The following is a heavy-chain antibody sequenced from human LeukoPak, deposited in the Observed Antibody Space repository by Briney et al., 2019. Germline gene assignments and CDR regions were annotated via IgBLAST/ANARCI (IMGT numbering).Heavy chain of an antibody. CDR2: ISGSGGTT. J-gene: IGHJ4*02. V-gene: IGHV3-23*01. D-gene: IGHD2-15*01. CDR1: GFTFSSYA. CDR3: AKARLGYCNGAYCPVDY. Sequence: AGGSLRLSCAASGFTFSSYAMSWVRQAPGKGLEWDLGISGSGGTTYYADSVKGRFTISRDNSKNTLYLQMSTLRAEDTAVYYCAKARLGYCNGAYCPVDYWGQGTLVTVSS.